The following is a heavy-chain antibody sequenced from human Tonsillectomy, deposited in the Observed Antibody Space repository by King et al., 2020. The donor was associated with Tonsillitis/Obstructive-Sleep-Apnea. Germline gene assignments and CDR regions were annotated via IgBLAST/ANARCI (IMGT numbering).Heavy chain of an antibody. Sequence: VQLVESGGGVVQPGRSLRLSCATSGFTFSSYGMHWLRQAPGKGLEWVAGIWYDGSKKFYADSVKGRFTISRDDSKNTMYVEMNSLRVEDSAVYYCARDLSYYSMDVRGQGTTVTVSS. CDR1: GFTFSSYG. V-gene: IGHV3-33*01. CDR2: IWYDGSKK. CDR3: ARDLSYYSMDV. J-gene: IGHJ6*02. D-gene: IGHD2/OR15-2a*01.